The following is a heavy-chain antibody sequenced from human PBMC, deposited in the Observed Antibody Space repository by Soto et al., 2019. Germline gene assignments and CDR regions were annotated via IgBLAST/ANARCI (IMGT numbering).Heavy chain of an antibody. CDR2: IKSKSDGGTS. V-gene: IGHV3-15*01. CDR1: GFTFSNVW. CDR3: ITDTYDFDY. D-gene: IGHD2-2*01. Sequence: GGSLRLSCAASGFTFSNVWMSWVRQAPGKGLEWVGRIKSKSDGGTSEYAAPVKGRFTISRDDSKNTLYLQMNSLKTEDTALYYCITDTYDFDYWGQGNLVTVSS. J-gene: IGHJ4*02.